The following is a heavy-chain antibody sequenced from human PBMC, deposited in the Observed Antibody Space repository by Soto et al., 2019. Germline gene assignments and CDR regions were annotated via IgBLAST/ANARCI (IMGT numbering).Heavy chain of an antibody. CDR3: ARDPGV. CDR2: IYHSGST. CDR1: GGSISSGGYS. Sequence: QLQLQESGSGLVKPSQTLSLTCAVSGGSISSGGYSWSWIRQPPGKGLEWIGYIYHSGSTYYNPSPXSXXTTSVDRSKNQFSLNLSSVTAADTAVYYCARDPGVWGQGTLVTVSS. V-gene: IGHV4-30-2*01. D-gene: IGHD3-10*01. J-gene: IGHJ4*02.